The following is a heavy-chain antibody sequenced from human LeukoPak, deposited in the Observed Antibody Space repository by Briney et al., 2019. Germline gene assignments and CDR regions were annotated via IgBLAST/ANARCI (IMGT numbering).Heavy chain of an antibody. J-gene: IGHJ4*02. CDR2: INPSGGST. Sequence: ASVKVSCKASGYTFTSYYIHLVRQAPGQGLGWMGIINPSGGSTSYAQKFQGRVTMTRDMSTSTVYMELSSLRSEDTAVYYCARSYMTHSIVVLTAYDYWGQGTLVTVSS. CDR3: ARSYMTHSIVVLTAYDY. D-gene: IGHD2-21*02. V-gene: IGHV1-46*01. CDR1: GYTFTSYY.